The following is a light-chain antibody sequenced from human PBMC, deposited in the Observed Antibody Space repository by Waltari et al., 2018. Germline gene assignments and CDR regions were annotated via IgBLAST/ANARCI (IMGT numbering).Light chain of an antibody. CDR2: WAC. J-gene: IGKJ2*01. V-gene: IGKV4-1*01. CDR3: QQCYSSPYT. CDR1: QSVLSSSNNKNY. Sequence: DIVMTQSPDSLAVSLGERATINCKSSQSVLSSSNNKNYLGWYQQNPVQPPKLLIAWACTRESGVAARVSGRASGTDFTRTIRSLQAEDVAVYYCQQCYSSPYTFGQGTKLEIK.